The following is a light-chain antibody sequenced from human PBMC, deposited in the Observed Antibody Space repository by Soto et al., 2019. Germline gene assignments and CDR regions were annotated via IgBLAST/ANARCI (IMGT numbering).Light chain of an antibody. V-gene: IGLV1-40*01. CDR3: QSYDSSLSGWV. CDR1: SSNIGAPYD. CDR2: GDT. J-gene: IGLJ2*01. Sequence: QSVLTQPPSVSGAPGQRVTISCTGSSSNIGAPYDVHWYQQLPGTAPKLLIHGDTNRPSGVTDRFSGSKSGTSASLAITGLQAEDEADYSCQSYDSSLSGWVFGGGTKLTVL.